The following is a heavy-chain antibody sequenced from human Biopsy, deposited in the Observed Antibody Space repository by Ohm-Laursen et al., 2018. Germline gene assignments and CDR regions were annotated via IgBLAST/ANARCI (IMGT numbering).Heavy chain of an antibody. CDR3: ARTPRDSFWSGSYKRGLWFDP. V-gene: IGHV4-59*07. D-gene: IGHD3-3*01. J-gene: IGHJ5*02. CDR2: VYYTGST. Sequence: SDTLSLTCTVSGDSISSYYWSWIRQPPGKGLEWIGYVYYTGSTNYNPSLKSRVTISKGTSKNQFSLQVNSVTAADTAVYYCARTPRDSFWSGSYKRGLWFDPWGQGTLVIVSS. CDR1: GDSISSYY.